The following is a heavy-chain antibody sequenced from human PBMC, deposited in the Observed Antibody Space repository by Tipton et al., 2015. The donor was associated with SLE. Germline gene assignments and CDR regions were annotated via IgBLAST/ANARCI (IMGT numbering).Heavy chain of an antibody. CDR3: ARTTMVRGAIDY. Sequence: QSGAEVKKPGSSVKVSCKASGGTFSSYAISWVRQAPGQGLEWMGGIIPIFGTANYAQKFQGRVTITADKSTRPAYMELSSLRSEDTAVYCCARTTMVRGAIDYWGQGTLVTVSS. CDR1: GGTFSSYA. D-gene: IGHD3-10*01. J-gene: IGHJ4*02. CDR2: IIPIFGTA. V-gene: IGHV1-69*06.